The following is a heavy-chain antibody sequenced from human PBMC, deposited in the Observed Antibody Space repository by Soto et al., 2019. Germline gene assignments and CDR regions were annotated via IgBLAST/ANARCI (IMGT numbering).Heavy chain of an antibody. CDR3: ARWRYCSSTSCYEYYYYMDV. Sequence: GGSLRLSCAASGFSLEIYGMGWVRQAPGKGLEWVANINPSGSAEYYADSVKGRFTISRDNAKNSLYLQMNSLRAEDTAVYYCARWRYCSSTSCYEYYYYMDVWGKGTTVTVSS. CDR1: GFSLEIYG. J-gene: IGHJ6*03. CDR2: INPSGSAE. D-gene: IGHD2-2*01. V-gene: IGHV3-7*03.